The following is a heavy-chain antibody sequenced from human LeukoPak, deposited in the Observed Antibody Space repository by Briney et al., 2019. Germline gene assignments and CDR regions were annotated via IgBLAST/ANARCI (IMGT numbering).Heavy chain of an antibody. CDR1: GFTVSSYY. V-gene: IGHV3-66*01. J-gene: IGHJ4*02. D-gene: IGHD1-7*01. Sequence: GGSLRLSCAASGFTVSSYYMSWVRQAPGKGLEWVSIIYSGGSTYYADSVKSRFPISRDNSNNTLNLQRNSLRAEDTAVYYCAKNWTYDYWGQGTLVTVSS. CDR3: AKNWTYDY. CDR2: IYSGGST.